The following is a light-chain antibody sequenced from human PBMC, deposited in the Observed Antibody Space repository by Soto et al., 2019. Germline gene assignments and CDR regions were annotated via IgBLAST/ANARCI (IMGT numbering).Light chain of an antibody. CDR1: QSVLYTSNNQNY. V-gene: IGKV4-1*01. J-gene: IGKJ4*01. CDR3: QQYYSNPLT. CDR2: WAS. Sequence: DIVMTQSPDSLAVSLGERATINCKSSQSVLYTSNNQNYLAWYQQKPGQPPKLLIYWASTRESGVPDRFSGGGSGTDFTLTISSLQAEDVAVYYCQQYYSNPLTFGGGTKVEIK.